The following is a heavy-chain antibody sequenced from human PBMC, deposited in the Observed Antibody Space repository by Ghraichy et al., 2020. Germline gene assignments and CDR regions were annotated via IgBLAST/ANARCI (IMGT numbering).Heavy chain of an antibody. J-gene: IGHJ4*02. D-gene: IGHD6-13*01. V-gene: IGHV4-34*01. CDR3: ARGGGEGVAAAGTPFDY. CDR1: GGSFSGYY. Sequence: SETLSLTCAVYGGSFSGYYWSWIRQPPGKGLEWIGEINHSGSTNYNPSLKSRVTISVDTSKNQFSLKLSSVTAADTAVYYCARGGGEGVAAAGTPFDYWGQGTLVTVSS. CDR2: INHSGST.